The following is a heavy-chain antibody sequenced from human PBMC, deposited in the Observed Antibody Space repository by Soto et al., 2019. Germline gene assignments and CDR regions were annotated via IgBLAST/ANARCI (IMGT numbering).Heavy chain of an antibody. J-gene: IGHJ5*02. D-gene: IGHD3-10*01. CDR3: ARGGTYSDLLIRDDFDP. Sequence: QVQLQESGPGLVKPSETLSLTCSVSGGSISNYYWSWIRQPPGKGLEWIGYISYTGRPNYNPSLESRVTVSVDTSKNQFSRKLSSVTAADTAIYYCARGGTYSDLLIRDDFDPWGQGTLVTVSS. CDR2: ISYTGRP. CDR1: GGSISNYY. V-gene: IGHV4-59*01.